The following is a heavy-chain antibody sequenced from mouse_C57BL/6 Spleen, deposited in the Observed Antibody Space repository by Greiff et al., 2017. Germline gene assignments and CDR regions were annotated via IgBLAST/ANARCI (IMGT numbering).Heavy chain of an antibody. D-gene: IGHD1-1*01. CDR3: ASAGSSLDYAMDY. CDR1: GYTFTSYW. Sequence: QVQLQQPGAELVMPGASVKLSCKASGYTFTSYWMHWVKQRPGQGLEWIGEIDPSDSYTNYNQKFKGKSTLTVDKSSSTAYMQLSSLTSDDSAVYYCASAGSSLDYAMDYWGQGTSVTVSS. V-gene: IGHV1-69*01. J-gene: IGHJ4*01. CDR2: IDPSDSYT.